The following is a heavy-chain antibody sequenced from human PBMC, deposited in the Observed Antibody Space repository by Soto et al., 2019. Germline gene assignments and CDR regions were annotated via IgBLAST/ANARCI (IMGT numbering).Heavy chain of an antibody. D-gene: IGHD3-3*01. Sequence: SLRLSCAASGFTFSSYGMHWVRQAPGKGLEWAAVIWYDGSNKYYADSVKGRFTISRDNSKNTLYLQMNSLRAEDTAVYYCASLRSITIFGVVMDDAFDIWGQGTMVTVS. CDR3: ASLRSITIFGVVMDDAFDI. J-gene: IGHJ3*02. V-gene: IGHV3-33*01. CDR2: IWYDGSNK. CDR1: GFTFSSYG.